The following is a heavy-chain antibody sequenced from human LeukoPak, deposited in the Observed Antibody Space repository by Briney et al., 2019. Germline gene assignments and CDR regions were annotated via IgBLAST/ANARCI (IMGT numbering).Heavy chain of an antibody. V-gene: IGHV1-8*01. J-gene: IGHJ6*02. CDR1: GYTFTSYD. D-gene: IGHD6-13*01. CDR3: ARGHSSWGPNYYYGMDV. Sequence: EASVKVSCKASGYTFTSYDINWVRQATGQGLEWMGWMNPNSGNTGYAQKFQGRVTMTRNTSISTAYMELSSLRSEDTAVYYCARGHSSWGPNYYYGMDVWGQGTTVTVSS. CDR2: MNPNSGNT.